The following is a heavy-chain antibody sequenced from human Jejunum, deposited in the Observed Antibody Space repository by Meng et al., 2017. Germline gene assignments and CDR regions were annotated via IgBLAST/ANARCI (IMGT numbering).Heavy chain of an antibody. J-gene: IGHJ4*02. CDR1: GGSVSSGFYY. CDR3: ARDSETYPTYFDY. D-gene: IGHD5-24*01. V-gene: IGHV4-61*03. Sequence: QGQLQESGPGLVRPSETLSLTCTVSGGSVSSGFYYWSWIRQPPGKGLEWIGYISDSGTTNYNPSLKSRVTMSVDTSTNHFSLKLTSVTAADTAVYFCARDSETYPTYFDYWGQGTLVTVSS. CDR2: ISDSGTT.